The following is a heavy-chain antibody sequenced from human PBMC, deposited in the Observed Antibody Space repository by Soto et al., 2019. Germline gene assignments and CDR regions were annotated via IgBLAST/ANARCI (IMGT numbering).Heavy chain of an antibody. CDR2: IIPILGIA. J-gene: IGHJ4*02. CDR3: ARGLKPSSPDLDY. Sequence: SVKVSCKASGGTFSSYTISWVRQAPGQGLEWMGRIIPILGIANYAQKFQGRVTITADKSTSTAYKELSSLRSEDTAVYYCARGLKPSSPDLDYWGQGTLVTVSS. CDR1: GGTFSSYT. D-gene: IGHD2-2*01. V-gene: IGHV1-69*02.